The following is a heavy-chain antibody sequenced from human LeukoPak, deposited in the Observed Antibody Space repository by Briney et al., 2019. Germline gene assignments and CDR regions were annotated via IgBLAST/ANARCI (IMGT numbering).Heavy chain of an antibody. Sequence: GGSLRLSCAASGFTFSSYAMSWVRQSPGKGLEWVSAISGSGGSTYYADSVKGRFTISRDNSKNTLYLQMNSLRAEDTAVYYCAITMVRGVPGNFGYWGQGTLVTVSS. J-gene: IGHJ4*02. CDR2: ISGSGGST. CDR3: AITMVRGVPGNFGY. CDR1: GFTFSSYA. D-gene: IGHD3-10*01. V-gene: IGHV3-23*01.